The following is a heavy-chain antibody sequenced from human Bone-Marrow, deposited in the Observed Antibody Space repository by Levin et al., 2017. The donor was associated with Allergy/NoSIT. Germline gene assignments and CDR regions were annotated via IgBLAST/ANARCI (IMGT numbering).Heavy chain of an antibody. V-gene: IGHV3-7*01. J-gene: IGHJ4*02. Sequence: GGSLRLSCEGSGFTFFNYWMSWVRQAPGKGLEWVANIRYDGRDKFYVDSVKGRFTISRDNPKNSLYLQMNSLRADDTAVYFCARDRQQPPLYYLDSWGQGTLVTVSS. CDR1: GFTFFNYW. CDR2: IRYDGRDK. CDR3: ARDRQQPPLYYLDS. D-gene: IGHD6-13*01.